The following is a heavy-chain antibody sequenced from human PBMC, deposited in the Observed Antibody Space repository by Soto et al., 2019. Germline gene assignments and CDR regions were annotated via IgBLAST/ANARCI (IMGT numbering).Heavy chain of an antibody. J-gene: IGHJ6*01. Sequence: EVQLVESGGGVVQPGGALRLSCAASGFSFSTYDMHWVRQVSVKGLEWVSAIGSADDPYYLGSVKGRCTITRENAKNSLSLQMTSLRAGDTAVYYCARAYSGRLPRRADYYYAMDVWGLGTTVTVSS. V-gene: IGHV3-13*05. CDR3: ARAYSGRLPRRADYYYAMDV. CDR1: GFSFSTYD. D-gene: IGHD2-15*01. CDR2: IGSADDP.